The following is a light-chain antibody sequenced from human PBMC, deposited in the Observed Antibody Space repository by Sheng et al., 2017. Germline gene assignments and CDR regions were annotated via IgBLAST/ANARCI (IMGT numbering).Light chain of an antibody. CDR3: LQDYNYPRT. CDR2: AAS. CDR1: GHEKR. V-gene: IGKV1-6*01. Sequence: AIQLTQSPSSLSASIGRQSHHHLPGKSGHEKRFSWYQQXPGKAPKLLIYAASTLQSGVPSRFSGSGSGTDFTLTISSLQPEDVATYFCLQDYNYPRTFGPRTEGGSQT. J-gene: IGKJ1*01.